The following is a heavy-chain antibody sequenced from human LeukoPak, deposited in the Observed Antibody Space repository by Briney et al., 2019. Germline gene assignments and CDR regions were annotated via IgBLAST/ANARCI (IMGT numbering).Heavy chain of an antibody. CDR1: GFTFSDYY. J-gene: IGHJ4*02. V-gene: IGHV3-11*04. D-gene: IGHD6-13*01. Sequence: GGSLRLSCAASGFTFSDYYMSWIRQAPGKGLEWVSYISSSGSTIYYADSVKGRFTISRDNSKNTLYLQMNSLRAEDTAVYYCAREPLAAAGAGGFDYWGQGTLVTVSS. CDR2: ISSSGSTI. CDR3: AREPLAAAGAGGFDY.